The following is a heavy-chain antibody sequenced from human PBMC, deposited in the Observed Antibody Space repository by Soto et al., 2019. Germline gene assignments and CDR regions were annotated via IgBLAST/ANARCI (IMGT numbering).Heavy chain of an antibody. V-gene: IGHV1-69*13. J-gene: IGHJ5*02. CDR3: ARASIAVAGTEVGWFDT. D-gene: IGHD6-19*01. CDR1: GGTFSSYA. Sequence: VASVKVSCKASGGTFSSYAISWVRQAPGQGLEWMGGIIPIFGTANYAQKFQGRVTITADESTSTAYMELSSLRSEDTAVYYCARASIAVAGTEVGWFDTWGQGTLVTVSS. CDR2: IIPIFGTA.